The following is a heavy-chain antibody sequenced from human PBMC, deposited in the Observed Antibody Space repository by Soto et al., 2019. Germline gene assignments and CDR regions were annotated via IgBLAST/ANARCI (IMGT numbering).Heavy chain of an antibody. CDR1: GFTFSSYS. CDR2: ISSSSSYI. V-gene: IGHV3-21*01. CDR3: ARDLSSRNLYYYGSYAFDI. Sequence: GGSLRLSCAASGFTFSSYSMNWVRQAPGKGLEWVSSISSSSSYIYYADSVKGRFTISRDNAKNSLYLQMNSLRAEDTAVYYCARDLSSRNLYYYGSYAFDIWGQGTMVTVSS. D-gene: IGHD3-10*01. J-gene: IGHJ3*02.